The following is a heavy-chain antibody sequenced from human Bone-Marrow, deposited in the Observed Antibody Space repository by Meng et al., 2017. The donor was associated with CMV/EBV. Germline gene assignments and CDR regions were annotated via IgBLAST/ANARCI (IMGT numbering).Heavy chain of an antibody. CDR3: ARVWGYSYGPHYFDY. CDR2: IYYSGST. D-gene: IGHD5-18*01. V-gene: IGHV4-30-4*08. J-gene: IGHJ4*02. CDR1: GGSISSGDYY. Sequence: SETLSLTCTVSGGSISSGDYYWNWIRQPPGKGLEWIGYIYYSGSTYYNPSLKSRVTISVDTSKNQFSLKLSSVTAADTAVYYCARVWGYSYGPHYFDYWGQGTLFTVSS.